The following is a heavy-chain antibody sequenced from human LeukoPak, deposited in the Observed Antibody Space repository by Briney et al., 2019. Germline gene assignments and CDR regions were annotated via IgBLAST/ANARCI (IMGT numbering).Heavy chain of an antibody. D-gene: IGHD2-21*02. J-gene: IGHJ4*02. CDR1: GFTFSSYG. CDR2: IRYDGSNK. V-gene: IGHV3-30*02. CDR3: AKDRVAFCGVDCYPYYFDY. Sequence: GGSLRLSCAASGFTFSSYGMHWVRQAPGKGLEWVAFIRYDGSNKYYADSVKGRFTISRDNSKNTLYLQMNSLRTDDTAVYFCAKDRVAFCGVDCYPYYFDYWGRGTLVTVSS.